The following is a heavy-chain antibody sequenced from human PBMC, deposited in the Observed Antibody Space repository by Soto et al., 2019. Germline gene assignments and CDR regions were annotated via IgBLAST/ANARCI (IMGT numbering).Heavy chain of an antibody. CDR2: IYYSGNP. CDR1: GGSISSSSYY. Sequence: PSETLSLTCTVSGGSISSSSYYWGWIRQPPGKGLEWIGSIYYSGNPYNNTSLESRVTMSVDTSSNQFSLKLSSVTAADTAVFYCARLYYERRGYYWFDSWGKGTLVTVSS. D-gene: IGHD3-22*01. J-gene: IGHJ5*01. V-gene: IGHV4-39*01. CDR3: ARLYYERRGYYWFDS.